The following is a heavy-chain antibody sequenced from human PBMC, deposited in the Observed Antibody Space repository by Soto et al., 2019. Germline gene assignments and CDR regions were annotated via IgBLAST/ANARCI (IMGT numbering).Heavy chain of an antibody. CDR3: ATAEVDY. Sequence: GGSLRLSCAASGFTFGNFWMHWVRQAPGRGLEWVSRMNSDGSSTNYADSVKGRFTVSRDNAKNTLYLQMNSLRAEDTAVYYCATAEVDYWGPGTLVTVSS. CDR2: MNSDGSST. V-gene: IGHV3-74*01. CDR1: GFTFGNFW. J-gene: IGHJ4*02.